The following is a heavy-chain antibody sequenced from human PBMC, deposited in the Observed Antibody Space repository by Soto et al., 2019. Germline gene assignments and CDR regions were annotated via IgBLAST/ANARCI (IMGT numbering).Heavy chain of an antibody. J-gene: IGHJ6*02. V-gene: IGHV1-69*13. D-gene: IGHD6-13*01. CDR2: IIPIFGTA. CDR3: ARDLPAAGINQLDQNYYYGMDV. CDR1: GGTFSSYA. Sequence: ASVKVSCKASGGTFSSYAISWVRQAPGQGLEWMGGIIPIFGTANYAQKFQGRVTITADESTSTAYMELSSLRAEDTAVYYCARDLPAAGINQLDQNYYYGMDVWGQGTTVTVSS.